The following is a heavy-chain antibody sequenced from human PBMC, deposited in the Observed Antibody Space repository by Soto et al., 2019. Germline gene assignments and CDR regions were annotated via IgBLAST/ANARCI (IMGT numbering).Heavy chain of an antibody. D-gene: IGHD3-9*01. Sequence: VHLVESGGGVVEPGGSLRLSCAASGFTFEDYTMHWVRQGPGKGPEWISLISWDGGITDYSDSVKGRFISSRDNSKNSLYLQMISLTSDDAALYFCARDSYDILTGQKRYFDFWGQGTLVTVSS. CDR2: ISWDGGIT. V-gene: IGHV3-43*01. CDR3: ARDSYDILTGQKRYFDF. J-gene: IGHJ4*02. CDR1: GFTFEDYT.